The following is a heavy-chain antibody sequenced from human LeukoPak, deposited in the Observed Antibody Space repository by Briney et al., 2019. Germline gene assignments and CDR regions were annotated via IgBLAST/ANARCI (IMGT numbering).Heavy chain of an antibody. Sequence: SETLSLTCSVSGGSMSSINYYWGWIRQPPGKGLEWIAYIYNSGSANYNPSLNSRVTVSVDTSNNQFSLKLSSVTAADTAVYYCVRQPSGSPGDYWGQGTLVTVSS. CDR1: GGSMSSINYY. J-gene: IGHJ4*02. CDR3: VRQPSGSPGDY. D-gene: IGHD1-26*01. V-gene: IGHV4-39*01. CDR2: IYNSGSA.